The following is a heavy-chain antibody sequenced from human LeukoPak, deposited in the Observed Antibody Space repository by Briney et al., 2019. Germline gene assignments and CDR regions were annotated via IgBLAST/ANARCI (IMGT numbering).Heavy chain of an antibody. CDR3: ARGRRDFPIWFGKYNWFDP. Sequence: GGSLRLSCAASGFTFSSYEMNWVRQAPGKGLEWVSYISSSGSTIYYADSVKARFTISRDNAKNSLYLQMNSLRAEDTAVYYCARGRRDFPIWFGKYNWFDPWGQGTLVTVSS. CDR2: ISSSGSTI. V-gene: IGHV3-48*03. J-gene: IGHJ5*02. D-gene: IGHD3-10*01. CDR1: GFTFSSYE.